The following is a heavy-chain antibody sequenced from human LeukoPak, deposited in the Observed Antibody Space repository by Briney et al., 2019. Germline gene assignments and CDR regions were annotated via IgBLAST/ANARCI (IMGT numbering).Heavy chain of an antibody. CDR2: ISSSSSYI. Sequence: GGSLRLSCAASGFTFSSYSTNWVRHAPGKGLEWVSSISSSSSYIYYADSVKGRFTISRDNAKNSLYLQMNSLRAEDTAVYYCAKGASDIVVVTSIYYFDYWGQGTLVTVSS. CDR1: GFTFSSYS. D-gene: IGHD2-2*01. V-gene: IGHV3-21*01. J-gene: IGHJ4*02. CDR3: AKGASDIVVVTSIYYFDY.